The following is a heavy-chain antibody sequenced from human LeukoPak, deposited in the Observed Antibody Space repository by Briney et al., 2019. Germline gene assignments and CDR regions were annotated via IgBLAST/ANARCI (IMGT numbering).Heavy chain of an antibody. D-gene: IGHD2-15*01. CDR3: AGIVVVAATPSDGMDV. J-gene: IGHJ6*02. V-gene: IGHV4-39*01. CDR1: GGSISSSSYY. Sequence: SETLSLTCTVSGGSISSSSYYWGWIRQPPGKGLEWIGSIYYSGSTYYNPSLKSRVTISVDTSKNQFSLKLSSVTAADTAVYYCAGIVVVAATPSDGMDVWGQGTTVTVPS. CDR2: IYYSGST.